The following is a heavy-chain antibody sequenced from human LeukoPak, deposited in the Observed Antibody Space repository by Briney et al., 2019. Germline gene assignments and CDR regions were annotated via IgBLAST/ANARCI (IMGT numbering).Heavy chain of an antibody. CDR1: GFTLSDYY. J-gene: IGHJ4*02. D-gene: IGHD3/OR15-3a*01. V-gene: IGHV3-11*01. Sequence: GGSLRLSCAASGFTLSDYYMSWIRQAPGKGLEWVSYSSSSGSTIYYADSVKGRFAISRDNAKNSLYLQMNSLRAEDTAGYYCARRRDFIDYWGQGTLVNVSS. CDR2: SSSSGSTI. CDR3: ARRRDFIDY.